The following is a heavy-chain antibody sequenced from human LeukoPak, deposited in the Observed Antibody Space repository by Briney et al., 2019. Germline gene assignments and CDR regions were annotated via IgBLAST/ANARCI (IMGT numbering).Heavy chain of an antibody. CDR1: GFSFSTYS. CDR3: AKDLFAMTQWEQLGY. J-gene: IGHJ4*02. D-gene: IGHD1-26*01. V-gene: IGHV3-21*01. Sequence: GGSLRLSCVASGFSFSTYSMDWVRQAPGKGLEWVSAIDSSGNSIYYADSVKGRFTISRDNAKNSLYLQMNSLRAEDTAVYYCAKDLFAMTQWEQLGYWGQGTLVTVSS. CDR2: IDSSGNSI.